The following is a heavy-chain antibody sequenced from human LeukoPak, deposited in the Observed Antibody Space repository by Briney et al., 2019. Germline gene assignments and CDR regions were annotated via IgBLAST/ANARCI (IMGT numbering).Heavy chain of an antibody. V-gene: IGHV1-46*01. CDR1: GYTFTSYY. CDR3: ARDNSVGDIAWWFDP. D-gene: IGHD3-16*02. Sequence: ASVKVSCKASGYTFTSYYMHWVRQAPGQGLEWLGLINPSGTYTLYAQKFQGRVTMTRDMSTTTDYMELSSLRSEDTAVYYCARDNSVGDIAWWFDPWGQGTLVTVSS. J-gene: IGHJ5*02. CDR2: INPSGTYT.